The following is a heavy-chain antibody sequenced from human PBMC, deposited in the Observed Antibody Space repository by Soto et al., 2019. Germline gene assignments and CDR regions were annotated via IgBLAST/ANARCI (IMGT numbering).Heavy chain of an antibody. J-gene: IGHJ3*02. CDR3: AKDRVITFGGVIAQPDAFDI. V-gene: IGHV3-23*01. CDR1: GFTFSSYA. CDR2: ISGSGGST. D-gene: IGHD3-16*02. Sequence: EVQLLESGGGLVQPGGSLRLSCAASGFTFSSYAMSWVRQAPGKGLEWVSAISGSGGSTYYEDSVKGRFTISRDNSKNTLYLKMNSLRAEDTAVYYCAKDRVITFGGVIAQPDAFDIWGQGTMVTVSS.